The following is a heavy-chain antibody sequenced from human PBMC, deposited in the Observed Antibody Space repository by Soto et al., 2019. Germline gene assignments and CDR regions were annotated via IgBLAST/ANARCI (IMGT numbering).Heavy chain of an antibody. Sequence: ASVKVSCKASGYTFTSYDINWVRQATGQGLEWMGWMNPNSGNTGYAQKFQGRVTMTRNTSISTAYMELSSLRSEDTAVYYCARASVAAHPPFNCWGQGTLVTVSS. CDR3: ARASVAAHPPFNC. D-gene: IGHD6-6*01. CDR2: MNPNSGNT. V-gene: IGHV1-8*01. J-gene: IGHJ4*02. CDR1: GYTFTSYD.